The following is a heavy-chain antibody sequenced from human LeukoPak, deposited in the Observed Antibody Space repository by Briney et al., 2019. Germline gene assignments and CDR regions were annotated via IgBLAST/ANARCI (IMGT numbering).Heavy chain of an antibody. CDR2: MNPNSGNT. D-gene: IGHD6-19*01. CDR1: GYTFTSYD. J-gene: IGHJ5*02. Sequence: ASVKVSCKASGYTFTSYDINWVRQATGQGLEWMGWMNPNSGNTGYAQKFQGRVTMTRNTSISTAYMELSSLRSEDTAVYYCAREKRGIAVAANWFDPWGQGTLVTVSS. CDR3: AREKRGIAVAANWFDP. V-gene: IGHV1-8*01.